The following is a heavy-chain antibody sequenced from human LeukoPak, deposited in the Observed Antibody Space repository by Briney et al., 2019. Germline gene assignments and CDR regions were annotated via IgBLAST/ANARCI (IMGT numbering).Heavy chain of an antibody. CDR2: FDPEDGET. CDR3: ATEDGIRYYYDSSGSSPGYFQH. V-gene: IGHV1-24*01. CDR1: GYTLPEVS. D-gene: IGHD3-22*01. J-gene: IGHJ1*01. Sequence: ASGKVSCTVSGYTLPEVSMHWVRQAPGKGLEWIGGFDPEDGETISAQKFQGRVTMTEDTSTDTAYMELSSLRSEDTAVYYCATEDGIRYYYDSSGSSPGYFQHWGQGTLVTVSS.